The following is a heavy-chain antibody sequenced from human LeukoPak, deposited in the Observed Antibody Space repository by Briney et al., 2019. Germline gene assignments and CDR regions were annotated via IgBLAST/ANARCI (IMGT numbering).Heavy chain of an antibody. D-gene: IGHD2-2*01. J-gene: IGHJ4*02. CDR1: GYTFTGYY. Sequence: ASVKVSCKASGYTFTGYYMHWVRQAPGQGLEWMGWINPKSGDTNYAQKFQGRVTMTRDTSISTAYMELNSLRSDDTALFYCARAYCTTNSCYFIMDSWGQGTLVTVSS. CDR2: INPKSGDT. CDR3: ARAYCTTNSCYFIMDS. V-gene: IGHV1-2*02.